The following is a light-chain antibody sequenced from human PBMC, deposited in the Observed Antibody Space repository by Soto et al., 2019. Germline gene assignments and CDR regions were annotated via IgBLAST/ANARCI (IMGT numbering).Light chain of an antibody. Sequence: QSVLTQPASVSGSLGQSITISCTGTSXDVGEYNYVSWYQQHPGKAPKLMIYEVRNRPSGVSNRFSGSKSGNTASLTISGLQPEDEADYYCSSYTSTSTLYVFGTGTKVTVL. CDR2: EVR. CDR3: SSYTSTSTLYV. V-gene: IGLV2-14*01. J-gene: IGLJ1*01. CDR1: SXDVGEYNY.